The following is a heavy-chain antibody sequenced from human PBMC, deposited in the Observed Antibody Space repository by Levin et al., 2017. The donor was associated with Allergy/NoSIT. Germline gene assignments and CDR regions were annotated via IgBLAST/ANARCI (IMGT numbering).Heavy chain of an antibody. D-gene: IGHD6-13*01. V-gene: IGHV3-33*01. CDR1: GFTFSSYG. Sequence: GESLKISCAASGFTFSSYGMHWVRQAPGKGLEWVAVIWYDGSIKSYADSVKGRFTISRDNSKNTLYLQMNSLRAEDTAVYYCARDHSWIAATGTYFDYWGQGTLVTVSS. CDR3: ARDHSWIAATGTYFDY. CDR2: IWYDGSIK. J-gene: IGHJ4*02.